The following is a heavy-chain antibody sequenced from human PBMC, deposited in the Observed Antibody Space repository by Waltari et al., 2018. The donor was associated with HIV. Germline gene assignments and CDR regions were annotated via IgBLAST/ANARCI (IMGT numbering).Heavy chain of an antibody. J-gene: IGHJ2*01. CDR2: IIPVFSTT. Sequence: QVQLVQSGAEVKKPGSSVKVSCKASGGTFNNYAITWVRQAPGQGLEWMGGIIPVFSTTNYAQKFQGRLTIIADESTSTGYMELSSLRSEDTAVYYCARMATVVDWYFDLWGRGTLVTVSS. V-gene: IGHV1-69*01. CDR3: ARMATVVDWYFDL. CDR1: GGTFNNYA. D-gene: IGHD2-15*01.